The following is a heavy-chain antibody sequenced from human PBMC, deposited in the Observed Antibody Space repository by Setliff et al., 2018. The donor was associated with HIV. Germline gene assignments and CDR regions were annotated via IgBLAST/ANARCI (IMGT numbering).Heavy chain of an antibody. CDR2: IYGGANIT. Sequence: SGGSLRLSCAASGFTFNNYAMTWVRQAPGKGLEWVSVIYGGANITYYADFVKGRFTISRDSSKNALYLQMDSLGNGDTAVYYCARVSPPPGTSRYSYCYMDVWGKGTTVTVSS. CDR1: GFTFNNYA. CDR3: ARVSPPPGTSRYSYCYMDV. D-gene: IGHD6-13*01. J-gene: IGHJ6*04. V-gene: IGHV3-23*03.